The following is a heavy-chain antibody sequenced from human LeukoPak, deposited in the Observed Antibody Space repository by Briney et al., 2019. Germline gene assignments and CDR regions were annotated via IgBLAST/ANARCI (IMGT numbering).Heavy chain of an antibody. Sequence: PGGSLRLSCAASGFTFSSYSMNWVRQAPGKGLEWVSSISSSSSYIYYADSVKGRFTISRDNAKNSLYLQMNSLRAEDTAVYYCARVSGGCSGGSCYSWLDAFDVWGQGTMVTVSS. J-gene: IGHJ3*01. CDR3: ARVSGGCSGGSCYSWLDAFDV. D-gene: IGHD2-15*01. CDR2: ISSSSSYI. CDR1: GFTFSSYS. V-gene: IGHV3-21*01.